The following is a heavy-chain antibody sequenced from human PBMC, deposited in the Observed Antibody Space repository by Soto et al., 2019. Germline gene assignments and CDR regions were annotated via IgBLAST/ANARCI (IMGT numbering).Heavy chain of an antibody. J-gene: IGHJ4*02. D-gene: IGHD3-3*01. Sequence: PSETLSLTCTVSGGSISSSSYYWGWIRQPPGKGLEWIGSIYYSGSTYYNPSLKSRVTISVDTSKNQFSLKLSSVTAADTAVYYCASSTKDDFWSGYYITDDWPLHFDYWGQGTLVTVSS. CDR2: IYYSGST. V-gene: IGHV4-39*01. CDR1: GGSISSSSYY. CDR3: ASSTKDDFWSGYYITDDWPLHFDY.